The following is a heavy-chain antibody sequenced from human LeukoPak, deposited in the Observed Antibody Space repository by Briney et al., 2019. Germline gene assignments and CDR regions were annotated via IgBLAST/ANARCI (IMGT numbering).Heavy chain of an antibody. V-gene: IGHV3-48*03. CDR2: ISSSGSTI. CDR1: GFIFSSYE. D-gene: IGHD3-10*02. Sequence: GGSLRLSCAASGFIFSSYEMNWVRQAPGKGLEWVSYISSSGSTIYYADSVKGRFTISRDNAKDSLYLQMNSLRAEDTAVYYCAELGITMIGGVWGKGTTVTISS. J-gene: IGHJ6*04. CDR3: AELGITMIGGV.